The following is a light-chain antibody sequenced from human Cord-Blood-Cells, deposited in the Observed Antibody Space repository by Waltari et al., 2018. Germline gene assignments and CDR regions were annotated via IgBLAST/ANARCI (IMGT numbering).Light chain of an antibody. J-gene: IGKJ3*01. CDR3: QQYDNLPIFT. CDR2: DAS. V-gene: IGKV1-33*01. Sequence: DIQLTQSPSPLSASVGDRVSITCQASQDIRNYLNWYQQKTGKAPKLLIYDASNLETGVPSRFSGSGSGTDFTFTISSLQPEDIATYYCQQYDNLPIFTFGPGTKVDIK. CDR1: QDIRNY.